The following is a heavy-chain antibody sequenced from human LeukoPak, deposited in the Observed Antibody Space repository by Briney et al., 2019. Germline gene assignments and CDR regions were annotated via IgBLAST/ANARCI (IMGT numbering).Heavy chain of an antibody. CDR3: AKDGRVWGTRYYMDV. CDR1: GFTFSNYG. V-gene: IGHV3-30*18. D-gene: IGHD3-16*01. Sequence: GGSLRPSCAASGFTFSNYGMHWVRQAPGKGLEWVSLISYDGSNKFYADSVNGRFTISRDNSKNTLYLQMNSLRAEDTAVYYCAKDGRVWGTRYYMDVWGKGTTVTISS. J-gene: IGHJ6*03. CDR2: ISYDGSNK.